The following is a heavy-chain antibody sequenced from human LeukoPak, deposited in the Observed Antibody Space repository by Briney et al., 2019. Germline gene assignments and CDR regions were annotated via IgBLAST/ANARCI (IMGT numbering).Heavy chain of an antibody. V-gene: IGHV3-48*03. D-gene: IGHD6-13*01. CDR3: AKDRDPGYSSSWYDY. CDR1: GFTFSNYE. J-gene: IGHJ4*02. Sequence: GGSLRLSCAASGFTFSNYEMNWVRQAPGKGLEWVSYISSTGNTINYADSVKGRFTISRDNSKNTLYLQMDSLRAEDTAVYYCAKDRDPGYSSSWYDYWGQGTLVTVSS. CDR2: ISSTGNTI.